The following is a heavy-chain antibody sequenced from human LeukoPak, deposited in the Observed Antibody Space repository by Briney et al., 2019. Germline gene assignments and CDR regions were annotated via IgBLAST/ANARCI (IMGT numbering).Heavy chain of an antibody. V-gene: IGHV3-21*01. Sequence: PGGSLRLSCAASGFTFSSYSMNWVRQAPGKGLEWVSSISSSSSYIYYADSVKGRFTISRDNAKNSLYLQMNSLRAEDTAVYYCAKEFEYSSSGTFDYWGQGTLVTVSS. J-gene: IGHJ4*02. CDR2: ISSSSSYI. CDR1: GFTFSSYS. D-gene: IGHD6-6*01. CDR3: AKEFEYSSSGTFDY.